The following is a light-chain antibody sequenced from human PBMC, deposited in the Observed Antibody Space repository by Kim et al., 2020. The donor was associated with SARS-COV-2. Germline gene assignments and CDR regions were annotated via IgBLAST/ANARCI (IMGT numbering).Light chain of an antibody. CDR3: QSYDSSNVV. Sequence: GNMVTSSCTRRSGNIASNYVQWYQQRPGSAPTSVIYEDNQRPSGVPDRFSGSIDSSSNSASLTISGLKTEDEADYYCQSYDSSNVVFGGGTKVTVL. CDR2: EDN. J-gene: IGLJ2*01. CDR1: SGNIASNY. V-gene: IGLV6-57*03.